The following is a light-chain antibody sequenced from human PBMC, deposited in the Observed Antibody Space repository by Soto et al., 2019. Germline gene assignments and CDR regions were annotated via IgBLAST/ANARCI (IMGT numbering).Light chain of an antibody. J-gene: IGKJ1*01. CDR1: QSVSSN. Sequence: VLTQSPGTLSLSPGERATLSCRASQSVSSNLAWYQQKPGQAPRLLIYGTSTRATGIPARFSGSGSGTEFTLTISSLQSEDFAVYYCQQYIKWPQTFGQGTKVDIK. CDR2: GTS. CDR3: QQYIKWPQT. V-gene: IGKV3-15*01.